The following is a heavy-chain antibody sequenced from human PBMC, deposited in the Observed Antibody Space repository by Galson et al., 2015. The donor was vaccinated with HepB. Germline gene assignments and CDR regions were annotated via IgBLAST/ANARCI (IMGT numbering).Heavy chain of an antibody. D-gene: IGHD6-19*01. CDR2: IWYDGSNK. Sequence: SLRLSCAASGFTFSSYGMHWVRQAPGKGLEWVAVIWYDGSNKYYADSVKGRFTISRDNSKNTLYLQMNSLRAEDTAVYYCARDFVLGIAVAGTVDYWGQGTLVTVSS. J-gene: IGHJ4*02. V-gene: IGHV3-33*01. CDR3: ARDFVLGIAVAGTVDY. CDR1: GFTFSSYG.